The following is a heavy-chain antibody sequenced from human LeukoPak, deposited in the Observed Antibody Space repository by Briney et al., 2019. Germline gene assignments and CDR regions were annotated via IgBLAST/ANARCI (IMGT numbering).Heavy chain of an antibody. J-gene: IGHJ4*02. D-gene: IGHD1-26*01. V-gene: IGHV3-21*01. Sequence: GGSLRLSCAASGFAFSTYSMNWVRQAPGMGLEWVSSISSSSTYIYYADSVKGRVTISRDNAKNSLYLQMNSLRAEDTAVYYCARVLSGCETTRCELDYWGQGTLVTVSS. CDR3: ARVLSGCETTRCELDY. CDR1: GFAFSTYS. CDR2: ISSSSTYI.